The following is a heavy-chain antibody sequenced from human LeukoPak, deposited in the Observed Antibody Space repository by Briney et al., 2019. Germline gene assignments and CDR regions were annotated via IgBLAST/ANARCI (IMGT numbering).Heavy chain of an antibody. CDR3: ARHGERSGYYRSPSSFDY. CDR2: IYYSGST. Sequence: SETLSLTCTVSGGSISSSSYYWGWIRQPPGKGLEWIGSIYYSGSTYHNPSLKSRVTISVDTSKNQFSLKLSSVTAADTAVYYCARHGERSGYYRSPSSFDYWGQGTLVTVSS. CDR1: GGSISSSSYY. D-gene: IGHD3-22*01. J-gene: IGHJ4*02. V-gene: IGHV4-39*01.